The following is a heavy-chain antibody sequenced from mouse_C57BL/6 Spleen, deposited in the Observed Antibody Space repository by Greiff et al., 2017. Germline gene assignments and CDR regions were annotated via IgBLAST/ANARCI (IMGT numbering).Heavy chain of an antibody. V-gene: IGHV5-4*03. CDR1: GFTFSSYA. Sequence: EVNVVESGGGLVKPGGSLKLSCAASGFTFSSYAMSWVRQTPEKRLEWVATISDGGSYTYYPDNVKGRFTISRDNAKNNLYLQMSHLKSEDTAMYYCARGGTGTGGYYFDYWGQGTTLTVSS. CDR3: ARGGTGTGGYYFDY. CDR2: ISDGGSYT. J-gene: IGHJ2*01. D-gene: IGHD4-1*01.